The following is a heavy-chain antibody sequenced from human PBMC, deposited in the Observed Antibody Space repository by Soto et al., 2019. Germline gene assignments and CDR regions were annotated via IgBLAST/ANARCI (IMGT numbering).Heavy chain of an antibody. V-gene: IGHV1-8*01. CDR3: ARATDIVVVSAATANWFDP. D-gene: IGHD2-2*01. J-gene: IGHJ5*02. CDR2: MNPNSGNT. CDR1: GYTFTSYD. Sequence: ASVKVSCKASGYTFTSYDINWVRQATGQGLEWMGWMNPNSGNTGYAQKFQGRVTMTRNTSISTAYMELSSLRSEDTAVYYCARATDIVVVSAATANWFDPWGQGTLVTVSS.